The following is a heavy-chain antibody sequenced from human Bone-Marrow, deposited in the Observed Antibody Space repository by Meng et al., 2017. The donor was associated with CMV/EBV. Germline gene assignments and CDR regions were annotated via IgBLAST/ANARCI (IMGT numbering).Heavy chain of an antibody. CDR3: ARIILTTMVRGVPSRPYYYYGMDV. V-gene: IGHV3-30*02. CDR1: AFTFSNCG. J-gene: IGHJ6*02. D-gene: IGHD3-10*01. CDR2: IRHDGSNK. Sequence: GGSLRLSCAASAFTFSNCGMHWVRQAPGKGLEWVAFIRHDGSNKFYADSVKGRFTISRDNSKNTLYLQMNSLRAEDTAVYYCARIILTTMVRGVPSRPYYYYGMDVWGQRTTVTVSS.